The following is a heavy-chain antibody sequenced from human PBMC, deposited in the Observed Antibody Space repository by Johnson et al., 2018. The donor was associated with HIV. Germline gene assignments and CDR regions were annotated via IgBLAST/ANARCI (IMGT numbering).Heavy chain of an antibody. Sequence: VQLVESGGGLVQTGGSLRLSCAASGFTFSSYTMNWVRQAPGKGLEWVSGVSGSGGSTYYADSVKGRFTISRDNSKNTLFLQMNSLRAEDTALYYCAKDLTYGDYEGDAFDIWGQGTMLTVSS. J-gene: IGHJ3*02. D-gene: IGHD4-17*01. CDR1: GFTFSSYT. V-gene: IGHV3-23*04. CDR3: AKDLTYGDYEGDAFDI. CDR2: VSGSGGST.